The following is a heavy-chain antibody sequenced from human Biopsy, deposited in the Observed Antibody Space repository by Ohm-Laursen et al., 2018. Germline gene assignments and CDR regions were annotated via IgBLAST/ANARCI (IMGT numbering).Heavy chain of an antibody. CDR3: TKERRGWYSER. CDR1: GFTFSAYA. J-gene: IGHJ4*02. V-gene: IGHV3-30*18. Sequence: SLRLSWAASGFTFSAYAMHWVRQAPGKGREGGAIITHDGSKTYYADSVEGRFTISRDQFKSTVYLQLNSLRTEDTAIYYCTKERRGWYSERWGQGTLVTVSS. CDR2: ITHDGSKT. D-gene: IGHD6-19*01.